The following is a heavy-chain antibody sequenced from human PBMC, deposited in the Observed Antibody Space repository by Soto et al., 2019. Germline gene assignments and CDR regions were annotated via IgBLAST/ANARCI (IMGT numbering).Heavy chain of an antibody. J-gene: IGHJ5*02. CDR1: GFMFKSYV. V-gene: IGHV3-30*19. Sequence: QLQLVESGGGVVQPGTSLRLSCAASGFMFKSYVMHWVRQAPGKGLEWVALTSYDGSNNYYGDSVKGRFTVSRDNSKNTLHLQMDSLRPADTALYYGARWGTTGGFDLWGQGTLVSVSS. CDR2: TSYDGSNN. D-gene: IGHD3-16*01. CDR3: ARWGTTGGFDL.